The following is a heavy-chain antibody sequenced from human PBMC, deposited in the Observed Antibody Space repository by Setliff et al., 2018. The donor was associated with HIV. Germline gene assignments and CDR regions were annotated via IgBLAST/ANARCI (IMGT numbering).Heavy chain of an antibody. CDR1: GGSFNGYY. V-gene: IGHV4-34*10. Sequence: SETLSLTCAVYGGSFNGYYWSWIRQPPGKGLEWIGEINHSGSTNYNPSLKSRVSMTTDTSTRTAYMELRSLRFDDTAIYYCARDLFRRVGPFQPPGYWGQGTLVTVSS. CDR2: INHSGST. D-gene: IGHD1-26*01. CDR3: ARDLFRRVGPFQPPGY. J-gene: IGHJ4*02.